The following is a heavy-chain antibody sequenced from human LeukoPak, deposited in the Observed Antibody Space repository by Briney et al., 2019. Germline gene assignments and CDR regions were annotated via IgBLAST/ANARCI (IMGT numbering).Heavy chain of an antibody. Sequence: ASVKVSCKASGYTFNRYGLSWVRQAPGQGLEWMGWISTYNGNAHYAQKLQGRVIMTIDTSTSTAYMELRSLRPDDTADYYCARARDTSGWYLDAFGVWGQGTLVSVSS. CDR2: ISTYNGNA. CDR3: ARARDTSGWYLDAFGV. D-gene: IGHD6-19*01. CDR1: GYTFNRYG. V-gene: IGHV1-18*01. J-gene: IGHJ3*01.